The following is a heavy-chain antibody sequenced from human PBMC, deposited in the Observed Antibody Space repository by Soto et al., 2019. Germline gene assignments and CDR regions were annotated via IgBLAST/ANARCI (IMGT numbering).Heavy chain of an antibody. Sequence: EVQLSESGGGLAQPGGSLRLSCAASGFSFNMYAMSWVRQAPGKGLEWVSGIGGSGANTYYADSVKGRFTISRDNSKNTLYLQMDRLRAEDTAIYYCARSIAGYFWAGAHWGQGTLVTVSS. D-gene: IGHD2-21*01. CDR1: GFSFNMYA. J-gene: IGHJ4*02. V-gene: IGHV3-23*01. CDR2: IGGSGANT. CDR3: ARSIAGYFWAGAH.